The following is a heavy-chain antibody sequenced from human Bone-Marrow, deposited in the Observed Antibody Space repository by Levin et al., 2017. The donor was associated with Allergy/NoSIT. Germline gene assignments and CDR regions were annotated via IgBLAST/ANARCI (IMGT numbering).Heavy chain of an antibody. CDR2: IYDSGNT. D-gene: IGHD3-22*01. CDR3: ARGTTVTPGGTDSVDI. V-gene: IGHV4-30-2*01. J-gene: IGHJ3*02. CDR1: GGSISSGGYS. Sequence: PSETLSLTCAVSGGSISSGGYSLSWIRQPPGKGLEWIGYIYDSGNTYYNPSLKSRVTILVDMSKKRFSLRLTSVTAADTAVYYCARGTTVTPGGTDSVDIWGQGTFVTVS.